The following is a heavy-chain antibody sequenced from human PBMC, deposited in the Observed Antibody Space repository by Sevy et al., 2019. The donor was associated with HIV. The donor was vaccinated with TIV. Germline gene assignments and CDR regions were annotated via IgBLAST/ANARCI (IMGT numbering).Heavy chain of an antibody. J-gene: IGHJ4*02. CDR3: ARDPTFSSDTRGYYPFDS. V-gene: IGHV3-30*04. CDR2: ISYDGSNK. D-gene: IGHD3-22*01. CDR1: GFIFSNYA. Sequence: GGCLRLSCAASGFIFSNYAIHWVRRTPGKGLEWVAVISYDGSNKHYAASVKGRFTISRDNSRNTLFLQMNSLRLDDTAVYYCARDPTFSSDTRGYYPFDSWGQGTLVTVSS.